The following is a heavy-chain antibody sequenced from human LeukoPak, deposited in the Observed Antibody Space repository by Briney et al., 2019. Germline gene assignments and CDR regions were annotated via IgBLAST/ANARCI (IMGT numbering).Heavy chain of an antibody. CDR3: AGSLGYCTSNVCYLKY. V-gene: IGHV3-48*03. CDR2: ISSSGSTI. Sequence: GSLRLSCAASGFTFSSYEMNWVRQAPGKGLEWVSYISSSGSTIYYADSVKGRSTISRDNAKNSLYLQMNSLRSEDTAVYYCAGSLGYCTSNVCYLKYWGQGTLVTVSS. J-gene: IGHJ4*02. D-gene: IGHD2-8*01. CDR1: GFTFSSYE.